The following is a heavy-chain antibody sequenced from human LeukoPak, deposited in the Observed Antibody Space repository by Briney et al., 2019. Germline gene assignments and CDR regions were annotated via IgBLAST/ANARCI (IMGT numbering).Heavy chain of an antibody. V-gene: IGHV3-23*01. CDR1: GFTFSSYA. Sequence: GGSLRLSCAASGFTFSSYAMGWVRQAPGKGLECVSAITASGGNTYYADSVKGRFTISRDNSKNTLYLQVNSLRAEDTAVYYCAKGNGYSYGRYYFDYWGQGTLVTVSS. D-gene: IGHD5-18*01. CDR3: AKGNGYSYGRYYFDY. J-gene: IGHJ4*02. CDR2: ITASGGNT.